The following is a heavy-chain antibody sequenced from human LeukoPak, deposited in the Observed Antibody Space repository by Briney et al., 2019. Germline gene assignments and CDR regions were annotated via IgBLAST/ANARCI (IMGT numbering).Heavy chain of an antibody. J-gene: IGHJ4*02. D-gene: IGHD2-2*01. CDR2: IYTSGST. CDR3: ARHKRSGIAVVPAAIFDY. V-gene: IGHV4-4*09. Sequence: SETLSLTCTVSGGSISSYYWSWIRQPPGKGLEWIGYIYTSGSTNYNPSLKSRVTISVGTSKNQFSLKLSSVTAADTAVYYCARHKRSGIAVVPAAIFDYWGQGTLVTVSS. CDR1: GGSISSYY.